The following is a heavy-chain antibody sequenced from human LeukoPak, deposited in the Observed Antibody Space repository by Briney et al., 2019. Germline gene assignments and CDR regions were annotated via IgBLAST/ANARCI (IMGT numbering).Heavy chain of an antibody. CDR1: GFTFSSYW. Sequence: GGSLRLSCAASGFTFSSYWMHWARQLPGKGLVWVSRISPTGSTTSYADSVKGRFTVSRDSAKNTLYLQVNNLRAEDTAVYYCARGPNSNWSGLDFWGQGTLLTVSS. J-gene: IGHJ4*02. CDR3: ARGPNSNWSGLDF. CDR2: ISPTGSTT. D-gene: IGHD6-6*01. V-gene: IGHV3-74*01.